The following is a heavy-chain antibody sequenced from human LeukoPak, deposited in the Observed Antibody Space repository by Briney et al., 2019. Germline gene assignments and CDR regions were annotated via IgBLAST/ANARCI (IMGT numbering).Heavy chain of an antibody. CDR1: GYTFTSYY. D-gene: IGHD2-15*01. J-gene: IGHJ6*02. Sequence: ASVKVSCKASGYTFTSYYMHWVRQAPGQGLEWMGIINPSGGSTSYAQKFQGRVTMTRDTSTSTVYMELSSLRSEDTAVYYCARKDSLSRGLYYYYYGMDVWGQGTTVTVSS. CDR3: ARKDSLSRGLYYYYYGMDV. CDR2: INPSGGST. V-gene: IGHV1-46*01.